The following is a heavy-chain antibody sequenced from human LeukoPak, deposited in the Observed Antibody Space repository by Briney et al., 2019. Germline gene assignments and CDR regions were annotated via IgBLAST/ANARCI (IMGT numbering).Heavy chain of an antibody. CDR3: WLPETYYYDSSIYDRSDY. V-gene: IGHV3-15*01. J-gene: IGHJ4*02. D-gene: IGHD3-22*01. CDR2: IKSTTDGGTT. Sequence: GGSLRLPCAASGFTFSEVWTSWVRQAPGKGLEWVGRIKSTTDGGTTEYAAPVNGRFTISRDDSKNTLYLQMNSLRTEDTAVYYCWLPETYYYDSSIYDRSDYWGQGTLVTVSS. CDR1: GFTFSEVW.